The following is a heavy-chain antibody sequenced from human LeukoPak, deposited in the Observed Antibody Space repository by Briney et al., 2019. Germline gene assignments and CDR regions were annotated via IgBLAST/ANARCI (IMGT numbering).Heavy chain of an antibody. J-gene: IGHJ4*02. V-gene: IGHV3-74*01. Sequence: PGGSLRLSCAASGFTFRSYWMHWVRQAPGKGLVWVSRSNSDGSSTTYADSVKGRFTVSRDNAKNTLYLQMNSLRAEDTAVYYCAREDFNDYYFDCWGQGTLVTVSS. CDR2: SNSDGSST. CDR3: AREDFNDYYFDC. CDR1: GFTFRSYW. D-gene: IGHD2-21*02.